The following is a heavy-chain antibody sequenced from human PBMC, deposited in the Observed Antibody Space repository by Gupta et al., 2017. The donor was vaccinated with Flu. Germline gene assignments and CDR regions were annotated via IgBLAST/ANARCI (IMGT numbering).Heavy chain of an antibody. CDR2: ISGDSKYI. CDR1: GFNFNSQS. V-gene: IGHV3-21*06. CDR3: ARENSRQGDYYGMDV. D-gene: IGHD3-16*01. Sequence: QLVQSGGGLVKPGGSLRLSCAASGFNFNSQSMTWVRQAPGKGLEWVSSISGDSKYIYYADSLKGRFTISRDNAKTSLYLQINSLRVDDTAVYFCARENSRQGDYYGMDVWGQGTAVTVSS. J-gene: IGHJ6*02.